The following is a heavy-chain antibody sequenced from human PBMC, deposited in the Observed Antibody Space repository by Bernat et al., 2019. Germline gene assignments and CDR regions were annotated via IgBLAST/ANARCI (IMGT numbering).Heavy chain of an antibody. V-gene: IGHV3-30-3*01. CDR1: GFTFSSYA. D-gene: IGHD5-18*01. J-gene: IGHJ4*02. CDR3: ARDPLKLVYSYGYGVLDY. CDR2: ISYDGSNE. Sequence: QVQLVESGGGVVQPGRSLRLSCASSGFTFSSYAMHWVRQAPGQGLEWVAVISYDGSNEYYADSVKGRFTISRDNSKNTLYLQMNSLRAEDTAVYYCARDPLKLVYSYGYGVLDYWGQGTLVTVSS.